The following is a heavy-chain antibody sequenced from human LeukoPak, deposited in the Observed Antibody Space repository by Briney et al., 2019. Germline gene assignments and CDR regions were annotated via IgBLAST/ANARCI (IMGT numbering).Heavy chain of an antibody. V-gene: IGHV4-59*01. Sequence: ASETLSLTCNVSGGSMKSYYWSWIRQPSGKGLEWIGYIYYTGSTTYNPSLNSRVTISLDTSKNQFSLNLRSVTAADTAVYFCAGDDGYPAPFDYWGQGTLVTVSS. D-gene: IGHD5-24*01. CDR3: AGDDGYPAPFDY. CDR1: GGSMKSYY. J-gene: IGHJ4*02. CDR2: IYYTGST.